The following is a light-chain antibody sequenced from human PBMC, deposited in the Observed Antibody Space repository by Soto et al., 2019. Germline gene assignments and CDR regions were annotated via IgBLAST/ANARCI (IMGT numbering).Light chain of an antibody. CDR3: QQYGGSPLVT. Sequence: ETVLTQSPGTLSLSPGERATLSCRASQSISSGYLAWYQQRPGQAPRLLISGASNRATGIPDRFSGSGSGPDFPLTISRLEPEDFAVYYCQQYGGSPLVTFGGGTKVEIK. V-gene: IGKV3-20*01. J-gene: IGKJ4*01. CDR1: QSISSGY. CDR2: GAS.